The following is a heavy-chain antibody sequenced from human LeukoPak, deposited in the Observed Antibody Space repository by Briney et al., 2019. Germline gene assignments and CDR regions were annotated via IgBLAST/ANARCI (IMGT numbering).Heavy chain of an antibody. CDR3: ARHRGYCSSTSCLGY. CDR1: GGSISSSSYY. J-gene: IGHJ4*02. CDR2: IYYSGST. V-gene: IGHV4-39*01. Sequence: SETLSLTCTVSGGSISSSSYYWGWIRQPPGKGLEWIGSIYYSGSTYYNPSLKSRVTISVDTSKNQFSLKLSSVTAADTAVYYCARHRGYCSSTSCLGYWGQGTLVTVSS. D-gene: IGHD2-2*01.